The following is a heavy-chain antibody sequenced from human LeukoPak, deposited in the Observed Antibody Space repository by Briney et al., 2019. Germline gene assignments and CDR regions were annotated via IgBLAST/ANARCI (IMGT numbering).Heavy chain of an antibody. J-gene: IGHJ3*02. D-gene: IGHD3-22*01. CDR3: AKKSMIVVVLSAFDI. V-gene: IGHV3-23*01. CDR2: ISGSGGST. CDR1: GFTFSSYA. Sequence: PGGSLRLSCAAFGFTFSSYAMSWVRQAPGKGLEWVSAISGSGGSTYYADSVKGRFTISRDNSKNTLYLQMNSLRAEDTAVYYCAKKSMIVVVLSAFDIWGQGTMVTVSS.